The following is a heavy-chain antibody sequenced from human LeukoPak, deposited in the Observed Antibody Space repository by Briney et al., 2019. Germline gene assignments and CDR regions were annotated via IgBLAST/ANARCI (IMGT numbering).Heavy chain of an antibody. D-gene: IGHD1-7*01. CDR3: ARDHITGTTYWFDP. CDR1: GFTFSSYS. Sequence: GGSLRLSCAASGFTFSSYSMNWVRQAPGKGLEWVSSISSSSSYIYYADSVNGRFTISRDNAKNSLYLQMNSLRAEDTAVYYCARDHITGTTYWFDPWGQGTLVTVSS. J-gene: IGHJ5*02. V-gene: IGHV3-21*01. CDR2: ISSSSSYI.